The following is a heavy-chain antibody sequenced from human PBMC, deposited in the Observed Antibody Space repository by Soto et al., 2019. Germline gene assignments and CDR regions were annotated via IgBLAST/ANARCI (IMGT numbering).Heavy chain of an antibody. CDR3: VLWPTYYFDY. J-gene: IGHJ4*02. CDR1: GFTFSSYA. V-gene: IGHV3-23*01. Sequence: EVQLLESGGGLVQPGGSLRLSCAASGFTFSSYAMSWVRQAPGKGLEWVSAISGSGGSTYYADSVKGRFTISRDNSKNSLYLHMDSLRAEATAVYYCVLWPTYYFDYWGQGTLVTVSS. CDR2: ISGSGGST. D-gene: IGHD3-10*01.